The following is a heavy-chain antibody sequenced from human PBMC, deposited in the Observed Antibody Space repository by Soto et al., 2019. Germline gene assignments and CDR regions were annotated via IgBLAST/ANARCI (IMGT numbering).Heavy chain of an antibody. CDR3: ARMVRFFGGNAGY. V-gene: IGHV1-8*01. CDR1: GYTFTEFD. CDR2: MHTNTGNT. J-gene: IGHJ4*02. D-gene: IGHD3-3*01. Sequence: QVLLVQSGADVKKPGASVKVSCKTSGYTFTEFDINWVRQAPGQGLEWMGWMHTNTGNTGYAQKFQGRVTMTRDTSITTAYMEPRRLRSEDTAGFYCARMVRFFGGNAGYWGQGTLVSVSS.